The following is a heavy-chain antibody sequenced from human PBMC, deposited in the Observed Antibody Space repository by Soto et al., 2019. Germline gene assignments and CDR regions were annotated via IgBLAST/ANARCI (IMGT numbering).Heavy chain of an antibody. V-gene: IGHV4-31*03. Sequence: SETLSLTCTVSGGSISSGGYYWSWIRQHPGKGLEWIGYIYYSGSTYYNPSLKSRVTISVDTSKNQFSLKLSSVTAADTAVYYCARLGIAARKFDYWGQGTLVTVSS. CDR1: GGSISSGGYY. CDR3: ARLGIAARKFDY. D-gene: IGHD6-6*01. J-gene: IGHJ4*02. CDR2: IYYSGST.